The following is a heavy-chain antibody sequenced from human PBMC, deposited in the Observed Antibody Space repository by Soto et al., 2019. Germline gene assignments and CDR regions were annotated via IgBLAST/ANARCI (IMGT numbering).Heavy chain of an antibody. V-gene: IGHV1-69*01. CDR2: IIPIFDAT. J-gene: IGHJ4*02. D-gene: IGHD6-25*01. CDR3: ARDLTSVSGS. Sequence: QVQMVQSGAEVKKPGSSARVSCKVSGGTFSRHSISWVRQAPGQGLEWMGGIIPIFDATQYAQKFQGRLTITADESTTTFHMDLSGLKPEDTAIYYCARDLTSVSGSWGQGTLVTVS. CDR1: GGTFSRHS.